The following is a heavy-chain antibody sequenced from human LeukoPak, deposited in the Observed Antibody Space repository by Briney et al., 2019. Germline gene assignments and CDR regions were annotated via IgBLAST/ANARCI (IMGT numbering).Heavy chain of an antibody. CDR1: GGTFSSYA. CDR2: IIPILGTA. J-gene: IGHJ5*02. V-gene: IGHV1-69*13. CDR3: ARDSGSYGYWWFDP. Sequence: SVKVSCKASGGTFSSYAISWVRQAPGQGLEWMGGIIPILGTANYAQKFQGRVTITADESTSTAYMELSSLRSEDTAVYYCARDSGSYGYWWFDPWGQGTLVTVSS. D-gene: IGHD5-18*01.